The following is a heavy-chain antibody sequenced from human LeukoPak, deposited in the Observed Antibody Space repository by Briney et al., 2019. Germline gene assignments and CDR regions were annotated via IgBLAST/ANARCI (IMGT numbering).Heavy chain of an antibody. V-gene: IGHV7-4-1*02. J-gene: IGHJ4*02. D-gene: IGHD6-19*01. Sequence: ASVKVSRKASGYSFTSYAMNWVRQAPGQGLEWMGWINTNTGNPTYAQGFTGRCVFSLDTSVSTAYLQISSLKAEDTAVYSCARVAEYSSGWYDPLDYWGQGTLVTVSS. CDR3: ARVAEYSSGWYDPLDY. CDR2: INTNTGNP. CDR1: GYSFTSYA.